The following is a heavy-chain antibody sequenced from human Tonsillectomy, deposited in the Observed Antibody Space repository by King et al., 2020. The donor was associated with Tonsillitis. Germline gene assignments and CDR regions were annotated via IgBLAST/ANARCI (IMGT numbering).Heavy chain of an antibody. J-gene: IGHJ4*02. CDR2: INPSGGST. V-gene: IGHV1-46*01. CDR1: GYTFTSYY. CDR3: AGTYYYDRSGYYFGY. D-gene: IGHD3-22*01. Sequence: VQLVESGAEVKKPGASVKVSCKASGYTFTSYYVHWVRQAPGQGLEWMGLINPSGGSTSYAQKFQGRVIMTRDTSTSTVYMELSSLRSEDTAVYYCAGTYYYDRSGYYFGYWGQGTLVTVSS.